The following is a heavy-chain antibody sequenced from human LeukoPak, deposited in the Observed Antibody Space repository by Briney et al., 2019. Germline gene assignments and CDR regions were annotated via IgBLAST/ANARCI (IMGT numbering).Heavy chain of an antibody. CDR1: GFTFSSYE. D-gene: IGHD6-25*01. CDR2: ISSSGSTI. V-gene: IGHV3-48*03. J-gene: IGHJ4*02. Sequence: GGSLRLSCAASGFTFSSYEMSWVRQAPGKGLEWVSYISSSGSTIYYADSVKGRFTISRDNAKNSLYLQMNSLRAEDTAVYYCARESTHYAATFDYWGQGTLVTASS. CDR3: ARESTHYAATFDY.